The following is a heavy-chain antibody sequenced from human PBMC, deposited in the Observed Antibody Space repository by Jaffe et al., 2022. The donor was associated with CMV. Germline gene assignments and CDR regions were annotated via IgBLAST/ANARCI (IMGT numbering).Heavy chain of an antibody. CDR1: GFTFSNYA. Sequence: EVQLVESGGGLVQPGGSLRLSCSASGFTFSNYAMHWVRQAPGKGLEYVSAISSNGDNTYYADSIKGRFTISRDNSKNTLYLQMSSLRGEDTALYYCVKEGRDGYKYYWGQGTLVTVSS. CDR2: ISSNGDNT. D-gene: IGHD5-12*01. J-gene: IGHJ4*02. CDR3: VKEGRDGYKYY. V-gene: IGHV3-64D*06.